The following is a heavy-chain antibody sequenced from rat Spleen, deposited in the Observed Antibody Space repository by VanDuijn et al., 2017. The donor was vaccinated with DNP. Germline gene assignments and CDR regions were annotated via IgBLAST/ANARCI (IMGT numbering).Heavy chain of an antibody. CDR3: ALYILRQWDY. D-gene: IGHD1-6*01. CDR2: IKAKSNNYAT. Sequence: EVQVLESGGGLVQPGNSLKLSCATSGFTFSTAWMYWYRQFPEKRLEWVARIKAKSNNYATDYTESVKGRFTISRDDSKSSIYLQMNNLKEEDTAIYYCALYILRQWDYWGQGVMVTVSS. CDR1: GFTFSTAW. J-gene: IGHJ2*01. V-gene: IGHV6-6*01.